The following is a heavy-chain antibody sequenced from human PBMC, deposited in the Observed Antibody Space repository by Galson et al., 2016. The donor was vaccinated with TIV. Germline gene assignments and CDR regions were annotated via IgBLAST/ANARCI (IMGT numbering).Heavy chain of an antibody. V-gene: IGHV3-53*05. CDR2: IYTNGRT. Sequence: SLRLSCAASGVIVSNNYMSWVRQAPGKGLEWILVIYTNGRTFYADSVKGRFTISRDSSKNTLYLQMNSLRPEDTALYYCARQNDYLYYFNYWGQGTLVTVSS. D-gene: IGHD4/OR15-4a*01. CDR3: ARQNDYLYYFNY. J-gene: IGHJ4*02. CDR1: GVIVSNNY.